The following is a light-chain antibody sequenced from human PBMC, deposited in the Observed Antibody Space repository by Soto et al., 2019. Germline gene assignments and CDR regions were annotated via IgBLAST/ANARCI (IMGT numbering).Light chain of an antibody. Sequence: DIQMTQSPSSLSASVGDRVTITCRASQSITSYLNWYQQQPGKAPRLLIYGASTLQTGVPSRFSGSGSMTDFTLTISDLQPEDFATYYCQQTYTAPQTFGQGTKVDI. J-gene: IGKJ1*01. CDR1: QSITSY. CDR3: QQTYTAPQT. CDR2: GAS. V-gene: IGKV1-39*01.